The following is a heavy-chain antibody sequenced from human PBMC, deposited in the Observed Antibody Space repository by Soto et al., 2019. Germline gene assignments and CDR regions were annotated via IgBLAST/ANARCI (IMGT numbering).Heavy chain of an antibody. CDR1: GFPLNTYA. CDR2: ISSKGVGT. D-gene: IGHD2-15*01. J-gene: IGHJ4*02. Sequence: LRLSCAASGFPLNTYAMSWVRQAPGKGLEWVSAISSKGVGTFYADTVKGRFTISRDSSKNTLYLQMNSLRPEDTAVYYCAKKGYCDGDSCYAFDYWGQGTLVTVSS. V-gene: IGHV3-23*01. CDR3: AKKGYCDGDSCYAFDY.